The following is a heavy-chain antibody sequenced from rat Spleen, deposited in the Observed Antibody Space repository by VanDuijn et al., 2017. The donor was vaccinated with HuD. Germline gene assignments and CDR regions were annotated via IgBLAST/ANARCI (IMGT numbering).Heavy chain of an antibody. V-gene: IGHV5-25*01. J-gene: IGHJ2*01. CDR2: ISTGGGNT. D-gene: IGHD4-3*01. CDR3: ARHSPIIRGTRYFDY. Sequence: EVQLVESGGGLVQPGRSMKLSCAASGFTFSNYYMAWVRQAPTKGLEWVASISTGGGNTYYRDSEKGRFTISRDNAKSTLYLQMDSLSSEDTATYYCARHSPIIRGTRYFDYWGQGVMVTVSS. CDR1: GFTFSNYY.